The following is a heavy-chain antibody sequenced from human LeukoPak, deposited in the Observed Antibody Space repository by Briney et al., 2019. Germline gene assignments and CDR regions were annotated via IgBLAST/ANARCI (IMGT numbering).Heavy chain of an antibody. D-gene: IGHD2-2*01. CDR2: MNPNSGNT. Sequence: ASVKVSSKASGYTFTSYDINWVRQATGQGLEWMGWMNPNSGNTGYAQKFQGRVTMTRNTSISTAYMELSSLRSEDTAVYYCARGGDIVVVPAADFDYWGQGTLVTVSS. CDR1: GYTFTSYD. V-gene: IGHV1-8*01. J-gene: IGHJ4*02. CDR3: ARGGDIVVVPAADFDY.